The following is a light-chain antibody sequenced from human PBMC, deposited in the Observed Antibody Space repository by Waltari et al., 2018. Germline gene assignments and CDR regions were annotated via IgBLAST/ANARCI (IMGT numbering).Light chain of an antibody. CDR1: QSVLYSSNNKNY. Sequence: DIVMTQSPDSLAVSLGERATIHCKSSQSVLYSSNNKNYLAWYQQKPGQPPKLLIYWASTRESGVPDRFSGSGSGTDFTLTSRSLQAEDVAVYYCQQYYSTPYTFGQGTKLEIK. CDR2: WAS. J-gene: IGKJ2*01. CDR3: QQYYSTPYT. V-gene: IGKV4-1*01.